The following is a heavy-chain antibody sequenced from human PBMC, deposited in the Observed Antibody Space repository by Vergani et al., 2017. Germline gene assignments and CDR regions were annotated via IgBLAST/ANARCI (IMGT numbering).Heavy chain of an antibody. D-gene: IGHD5-12*01. J-gene: IGHJ4*02. CDR1: GYSFYTYG. CDR2: ISAYNGNT. Sequence: QVQLVQSGAEMKKPGASVKVSCKASGYSFYTYGISWVRQAPGQGLEWMGLISAYNGNTNYAQKFQGRVTMTRDTSTSTDYMELRSLATDDTAVYYCAREEEATWNYWGQGTLVTISS. V-gene: IGHV1-18*01. CDR3: AREEEATWNY.